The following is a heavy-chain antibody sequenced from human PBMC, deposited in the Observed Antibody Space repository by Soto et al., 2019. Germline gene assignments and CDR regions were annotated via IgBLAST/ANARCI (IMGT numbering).Heavy chain of an antibody. V-gene: IGHV3-49*03. J-gene: IGHJ6*02. D-gene: IGHD3-3*01. CDR1: GFTFGDYA. Sequence: GGSLRLSCTASGFTFGDYAMSWFRQAPGKGLEWVGFIRSKAYGGTTEYAASVKGRFTISRDDSKSIAYLQMNSLKTEDTAVYYCTRDPRYYDFWSGFDYYYGRDVGGQGATVTVSS. CDR2: IRSKAYGGTT. CDR3: TRDPRYYDFWSGFDYYYGRDV.